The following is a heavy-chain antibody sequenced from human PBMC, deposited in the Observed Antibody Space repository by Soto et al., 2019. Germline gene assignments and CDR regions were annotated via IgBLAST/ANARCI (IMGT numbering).Heavy chain of an antibody. D-gene: IGHD1-26*01. Sequence: SETLSLTCTVSGGSISSYYWSWIRQPPGKGLEWIGYIYYSGSTNYNPSLKSRVTISVDTSKNQFSLNLTSVTAADTAVYYCAREPYSGSYSYYFDYWGQGTLVTVSS. V-gene: IGHV4-59*01. J-gene: IGHJ4*02. CDR3: AREPYSGSYSYYFDY. CDR2: IYYSGST. CDR1: GGSISSYY.